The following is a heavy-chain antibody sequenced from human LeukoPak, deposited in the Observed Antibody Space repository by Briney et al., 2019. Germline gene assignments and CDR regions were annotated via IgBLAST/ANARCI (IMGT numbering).Heavy chain of an antibody. V-gene: IGHV3-30*03. CDR2: ISYDGSNK. D-gene: IGHD7-27*01. CDR1: GFTFSNYG. CDR3: AREGTGDLFDY. Sequence: GRSLRLSCAASGFTFSNYGMHWVRQAPGKGLEWVAVISYDGSNKYYTDSVKGRFTISRDNSKNTLYLQMNSLRAEDTAVYYCAREGTGDLFDYWGQGTLVTVSS. J-gene: IGHJ4*02.